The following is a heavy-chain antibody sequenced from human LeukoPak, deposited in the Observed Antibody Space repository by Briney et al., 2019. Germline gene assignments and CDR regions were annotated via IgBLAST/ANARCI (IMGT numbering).Heavy chain of an antibody. D-gene: IGHD1-1*01. Sequence: GGSLRLSCAASGFTFSSYAMHWVRQAPGKGLEWVSFITGNGGGTYYADSVKGRFTISRDNSKNSLSLQMNGLRNEDTALYYCAKDRDTTGYEHWGQGTLVIVSS. CDR3: AKDRDTTGYEH. CDR1: GFTFSSYA. V-gene: IGHV3-43*02. J-gene: IGHJ1*01. CDR2: ITGNGGGT.